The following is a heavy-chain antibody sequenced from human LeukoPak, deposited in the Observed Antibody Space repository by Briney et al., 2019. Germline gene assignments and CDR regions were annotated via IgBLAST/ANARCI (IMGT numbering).Heavy chain of an antibody. J-gene: IGHJ5*02. V-gene: IGHV1-2*02. CDR1: GYTFTSYY. D-gene: IGHD2-2*01. CDR3: ARDGGWYQLLWWFDP. Sequence: ASVKVSCKASGYTFTSYYMHWVRQAPGQGLEWMGIINPNSGATKYAQKFQGRVTMTRDTSISTAYMEVSRLRFDDTAVYYCARDGGWYQLLWWFDPWGQGTLVTVSS. CDR2: INPNSGAT.